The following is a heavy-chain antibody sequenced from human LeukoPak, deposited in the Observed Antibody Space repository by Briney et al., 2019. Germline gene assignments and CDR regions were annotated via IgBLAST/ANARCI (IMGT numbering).Heavy chain of an antibody. CDR2: ITSCSTYI. D-gene: IGHD2-15*01. J-gene: IGHJ4*02. CDR3: AKAGYCSSGTCYYPDY. CDR1: GFTFSNHD. V-gene: IGHV3-21*06. Sequence: GGSLRLSCAASGFTFSNHDMSWVRQAPGKGLEWVSSITSCSTYIYYADSVKGRFTISRDNAKNSLYLQMNSLRAEDTAVYYCAKAGYCSSGTCYYPDYWGQGTLVTVSS.